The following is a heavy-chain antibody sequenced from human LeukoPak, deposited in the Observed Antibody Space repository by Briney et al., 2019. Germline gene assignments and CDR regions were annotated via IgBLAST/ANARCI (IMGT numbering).Heavy chain of an antibody. Sequence: GRSLRLSCAASGFTFSSYAMNWVRQAPGKGLEWVSGLIRGGGTTHYADSVKGRFTISSDYSSNTLYLQMNSLRPEDTALYYCAKDHCSRTNCYAGPDYWGQGTLVTVSS. CDR1: GFTFSSYA. J-gene: IGHJ4*02. D-gene: IGHD2-2*01. CDR2: LIRGGGTT. V-gene: IGHV3-23*01. CDR3: AKDHCSRTNCYAGPDY.